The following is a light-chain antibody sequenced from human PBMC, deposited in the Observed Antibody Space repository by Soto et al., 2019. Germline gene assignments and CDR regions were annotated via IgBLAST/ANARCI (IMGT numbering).Light chain of an antibody. V-gene: IGLV2-14*02. CDR2: EGT. J-gene: IGLJ1*01. CDR3: SSYTSSSTYV. CDR1: SSDFGTYNL. Sequence: QSALTQSASVSGSPGQSITISCTGTSSDFGTYNLVSWYQQHPGKSPRLIISEGTKRPSGVSDRFSGSRSGNTASLTISGLQAEDEADYYCSSYTSSSTYVFGTGTKLTVL.